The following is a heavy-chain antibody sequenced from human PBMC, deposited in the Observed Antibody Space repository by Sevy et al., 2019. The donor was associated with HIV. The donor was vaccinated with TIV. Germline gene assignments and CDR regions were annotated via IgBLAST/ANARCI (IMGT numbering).Heavy chain of an antibody. CDR3: ARDRGSGWPLDY. CDR1: GFTFSSYA. CDR2: ISSNGGST. D-gene: IGHD6-19*01. J-gene: IGHJ4*02. V-gene: IGHV3-64*01. Sequence: GGSLRLSCAASGFTFSSYAMHWVRQAPGKGLEYVSAISSNGGSTYYAYSVKGRFTISRDNSKNTLYLQMGSLRAEDMAVYYCARDRGSGWPLDYWGQGTLVTVSS.